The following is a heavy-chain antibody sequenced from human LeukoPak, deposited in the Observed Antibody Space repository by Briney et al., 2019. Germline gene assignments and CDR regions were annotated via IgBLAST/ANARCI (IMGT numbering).Heavy chain of an antibody. CDR1: GFSLSTSRVG. J-gene: IGHJ4*02. Sequence: SGPTLVNPTQTLTLTCTFSGFSLSTSRVGVGWIRQPPGKALEWLALIYWDDDKRYSPSLKSRLTITKDTSKNQVVLTMTNMDPVDTATYYCAHSPPLGTFGGVIVPSSFDYWGQGTLVTVSS. CDR2: IYWDDDK. D-gene: IGHD3-16*02. CDR3: AHSPPLGTFGGVIVPSSFDY. V-gene: IGHV2-5*02.